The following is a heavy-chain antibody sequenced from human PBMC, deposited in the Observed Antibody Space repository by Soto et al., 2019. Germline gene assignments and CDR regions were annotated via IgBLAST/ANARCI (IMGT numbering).Heavy chain of an antibody. J-gene: IGHJ6*02. CDR1: GFTFSSYG. V-gene: IGHV3-30*18. D-gene: IGHD2-2*01. CDR2: ISYDGSNK. CDR3: AKGRQYCSSTSCPMDV. Sequence: QVQLVESGGGVVQPGRSLRLSCAASGFTFSSYGMHWVRQAPGKGLEWVAVISYDGSNKYYADSVKGRFTISRDNSKNKLYLQMNSLRAEDTAVYYCAKGRQYCSSTSCPMDVWGQGTTVTVSS.